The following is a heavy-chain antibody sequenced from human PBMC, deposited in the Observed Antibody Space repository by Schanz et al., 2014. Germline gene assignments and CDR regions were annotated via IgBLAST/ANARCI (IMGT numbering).Heavy chain of an antibody. Sequence: QVQLVESGGGVVRPGRSLRLSCATSGFTFSDYYMTWIRQAPGKGLEWVSDISDSGDSTHYADSVKGRFTISRDNAKNSLYLQMKSLRVEDTAVYYCVKDPDKYNWNDVEGMDVWGPGTTVTVSS. CDR2: ISDSGDST. J-gene: IGHJ6*01. V-gene: IGHV3-11*01. D-gene: IGHD1-1*01. CDR1: GFTFSDYY. CDR3: VKDPDKYNWNDVEGMDV.